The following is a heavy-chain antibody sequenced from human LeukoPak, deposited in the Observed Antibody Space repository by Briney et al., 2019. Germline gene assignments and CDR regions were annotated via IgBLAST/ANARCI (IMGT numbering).Heavy chain of an antibody. V-gene: IGHV3-7*01. Sequence: GGSLRLSCAASGFTFSSYWMSWVRQVPGKGLEWVASINLDGSEKTYVDSVKGRFTISRDNAKNSLYLQMNSLRAEDTAVYYCASVAYNWNPGSAWGQGTLVTVSS. D-gene: IGHD1-20*01. J-gene: IGHJ5*02. CDR1: GFTFSSYW. CDR3: ASVAYNWNPGSA. CDR2: INLDGSEK.